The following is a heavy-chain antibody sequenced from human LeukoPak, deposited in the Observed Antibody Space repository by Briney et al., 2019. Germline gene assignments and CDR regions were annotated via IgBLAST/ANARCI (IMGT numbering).Heavy chain of an antibody. V-gene: IGHV1-46*01. Sequence: GASVKVSCKASGYTFTSYCMHWVRQAPGQGLEWMGIINPSGGSTSYAQKFQGRVTMTRDMSTSTVYMELSSLRSEDTAVYYCARDLGTSYGDYWGQGTLVTVSS. J-gene: IGHJ4*02. CDR3: ARDLGTSYGDY. D-gene: IGHD5-18*01. CDR1: GYTFTSYC. CDR2: INPSGGST.